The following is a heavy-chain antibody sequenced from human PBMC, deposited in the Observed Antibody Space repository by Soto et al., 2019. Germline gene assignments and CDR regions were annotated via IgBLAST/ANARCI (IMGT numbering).Heavy chain of an antibody. Sequence: EVQLVESGGGLVKPGGSLRLSCAASGFTFSNYGMNWVRQAPGKGLEWVSVITSSSYIFYADSVKGRFTISRDNAKNALYLQMNSLRAEDTAVYYCARDLGAVTTLGFQNWGQGTLVTVSS. V-gene: IGHV3-21*01. CDR3: ARDLGAVTTLGFQN. CDR1: GFTFSNYG. D-gene: IGHD4-17*01. CDR2: VITSSSYI. J-gene: IGHJ1*01.